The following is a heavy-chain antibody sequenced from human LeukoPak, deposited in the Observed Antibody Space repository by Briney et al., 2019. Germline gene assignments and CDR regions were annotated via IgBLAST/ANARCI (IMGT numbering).Heavy chain of an antibody. D-gene: IGHD6-19*01. CDR2: ISGSGGST. J-gene: IGHJ4*02. V-gene: IGHV3-23*01. Sequence: GGSLSLSCAASVLTFSSYAMSCVRQSPGEGVEWVSPISGSGGSTYYADSVKGRFTISRDNSKNTLYLQMNSLRAEDTAVYYCAKDQVRYSRGWEQYFDFWGQGTLVTVSS. CDR1: VLTFSSYA. CDR3: AKDQVRYSRGWEQYFDF.